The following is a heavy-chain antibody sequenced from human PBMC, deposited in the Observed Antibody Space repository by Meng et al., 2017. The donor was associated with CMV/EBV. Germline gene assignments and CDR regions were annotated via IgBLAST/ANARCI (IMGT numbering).Heavy chain of an antibody. V-gene: IGHV4-34*01. J-gene: IGHJ4*02. Sequence: YGGSFSGYYWSRIRQPPGKGLEWIGEINHSGSTNHNPSLKSRVTISVDTSKNQFSLKLSSVTAADTAVYYCARGRPPGYSYGGYFDYWGQGTLVTVSS. D-gene: IGHD5-18*01. CDR3: ARGRPPGYSYGGYFDY. CDR1: GGSFSGYY. CDR2: INHSGST.